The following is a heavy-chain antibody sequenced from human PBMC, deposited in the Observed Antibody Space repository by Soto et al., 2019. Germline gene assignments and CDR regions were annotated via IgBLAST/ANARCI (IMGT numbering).Heavy chain of an antibody. D-gene: IGHD3-3*01. J-gene: IGHJ6*02. V-gene: IGHV4-34*01. Sequence: SETLSLSCAVYGGSFSGYYWSWIRQPPGKGLEWIGEINHSGSTNYNPSLKSRVTISVDTSKNQFSLKLSSVTAADTAVYYCARERFLEWLLRDYYYYYGMDVWGQGTTVTVSS. CDR1: GGSFSGYY. CDR3: ARERFLEWLLRDYYYYYGMDV. CDR2: INHSGST.